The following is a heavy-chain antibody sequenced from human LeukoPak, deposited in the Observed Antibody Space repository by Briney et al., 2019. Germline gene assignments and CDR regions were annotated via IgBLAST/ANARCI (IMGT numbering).Heavy chain of an antibody. J-gene: IGHJ4*02. V-gene: IGHV3-21*01. D-gene: IGHD5-12*01. CDR1: GFTFDDYG. Sequence: GGSLRLSCAASGFTFDDYGMSWVRQAPGKGLEWVSSISTSSSYIYYADSVKGRFTISRDNAKNSLYLQMSSLRAEDTAVYYCARDPWTNSDYDGFDYWGQGTLVTVSS. CDR3: ARDPWTNSDYDGFDY. CDR2: ISTSSSYI.